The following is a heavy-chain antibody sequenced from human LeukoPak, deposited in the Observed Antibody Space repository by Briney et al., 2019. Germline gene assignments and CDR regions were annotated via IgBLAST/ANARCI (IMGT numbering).Heavy chain of an antibody. CDR2: INAYNGNK. CDR1: GYTFSSYG. Sequence: ASVKVSCKASGYTFSSYGLSWVRQAPGQGLEGMGWINAYNGNKNYAQNLQGRVTMTTDPSTSTAYMELRSLRSDDTAVYYCARRQGTTLNFDYWGQGTLVTVSS. J-gene: IGHJ4*02. CDR3: ARRQGTTLNFDY. D-gene: IGHD1-1*01. V-gene: IGHV1-18*01.